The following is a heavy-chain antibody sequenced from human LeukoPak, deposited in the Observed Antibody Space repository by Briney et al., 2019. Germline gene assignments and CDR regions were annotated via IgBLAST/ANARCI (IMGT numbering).Heavy chain of an antibody. D-gene: IGHD6-19*01. CDR2: ISSGSVYI. J-gene: IGHJ6*03. Sequence: GGSLRLSCAVSGFTFSSYGMNWVRQAPGKGLEWVSSISSGSVYIYYADSVKGRFTISRDNAKNSLYLQMNSLRDEDTAVYYCARDSSGWDYSYYYYYMDVWGKGTTVTISS. CDR3: ARDSSGWDYSYYYYYMDV. V-gene: IGHV3-21*01. CDR1: GFTFSSYG.